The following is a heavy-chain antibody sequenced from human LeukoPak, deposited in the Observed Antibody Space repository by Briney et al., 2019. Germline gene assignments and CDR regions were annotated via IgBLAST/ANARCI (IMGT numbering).Heavy chain of an antibody. J-gene: IGHJ4*02. CDR2: ISGSGGST. V-gene: IGHV3-23*01. Sequence: GGSLRLPCAASGFTFSSYAMSWVRQAPGKGLEWVSAISGSGGSTYYADSVRGRFTISRDNSKNTLYLQMNSLRAEDTAVYYCAKDPGIAVAGTMVYFDYWGQGTLVTVSS. CDR3: AKDPGIAVAGTMVYFDY. CDR1: GFTFSSYA. D-gene: IGHD6-19*01.